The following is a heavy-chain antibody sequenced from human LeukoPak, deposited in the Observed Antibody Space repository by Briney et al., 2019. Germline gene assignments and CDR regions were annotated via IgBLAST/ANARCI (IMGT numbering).Heavy chain of an antibody. J-gene: IGHJ4*02. CDR2: MNPNSGNT. V-gene: IGHV1-8*03. CDR3: AREVYYDSSGYYN. Sequence: ASVKVSFKASGYTFTNYDINWVRQATGQGLEWMGWMNPNSGNTGYAQKFQGRVTITRNTSISTAYMELSSLRSEDTAVYYCAREVYYDSSGYYNWGQGTLVTVSS. D-gene: IGHD3-22*01. CDR1: GYTFTNYD.